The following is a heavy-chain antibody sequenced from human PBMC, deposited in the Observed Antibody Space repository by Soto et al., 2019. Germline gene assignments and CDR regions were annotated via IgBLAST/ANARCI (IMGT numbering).Heavy chain of an antibody. CDR1: GGSISSGGYY. V-gene: IGHV4-31*03. CDR2: IYYSGST. D-gene: IGHD2-15*01. CDR3: ARAGYCSGGSCYLFPVDY. Sequence: QVQLQESGPGLVKPSQTLSLTCTVSGGSISSGGYYWSWIRQHPGKGLEWIGYIYYSGSTYYNPSLKRRVTISVDTSKNQFSLKLSSVTAADTAVYYCARAGYCSGGSCYLFPVDYWGQGTLVTVSS. J-gene: IGHJ4*02.